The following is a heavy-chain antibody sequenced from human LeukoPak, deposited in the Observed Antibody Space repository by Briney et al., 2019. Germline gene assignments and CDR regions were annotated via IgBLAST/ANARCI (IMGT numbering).Heavy chain of an antibody. Sequence: GGFLRLSCAASGFTFSSYGMHWVRQAPGKGLEWVAVIWYGGSNKYYADSVKGRFTISRDNSKNTLYLQMNSLRAEDTAVYYCARGGSWYRYYFDYWGQGTLVTVSS. V-gene: IGHV3-33*08. CDR1: GFTFSSYG. CDR2: IWYGGSNK. J-gene: IGHJ4*02. D-gene: IGHD6-13*01. CDR3: ARGGSWYRYYFDY.